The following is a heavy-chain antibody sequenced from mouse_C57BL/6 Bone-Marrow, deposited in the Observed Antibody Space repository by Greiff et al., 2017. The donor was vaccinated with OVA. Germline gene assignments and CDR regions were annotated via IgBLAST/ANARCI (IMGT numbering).Heavy chain of an antibody. CDR3: ARGSAPWFAY. V-gene: IGHV5-6*02. Sequence: DVMLVESGGDLVKPGGSLKLSCAASGFTFSSYGMSWVRQTPDKRLEWVATISSGGSYTYYPDSVKGRFTISRDNAKNTLYLQMSSLKSEDTAMYYCARGSAPWFAYWGQGTLVTVSA. CDR2: ISSGGSYT. J-gene: IGHJ3*01. D-gene: IGHD6-1*01. CDR1: GFTFSSYG.